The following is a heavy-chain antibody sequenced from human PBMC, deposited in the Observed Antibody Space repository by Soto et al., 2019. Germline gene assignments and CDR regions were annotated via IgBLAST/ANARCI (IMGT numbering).Heavy chain of an antibody. J-gene: IGHJ4*02. D-gene: IGHD6-19*01. V-gene: IGHV1-24*01. CDR3: ATVYRYSSGWPVFDY. CDR2: LDPEDGET. CDR1: GYTLTELS. Sequence: ASVKVSCKVSGYTLTELSMHWVRQAPGKGLEWMGGLDPEDGETIYAQKFQGRVTMTEDTSTDTAYMELSSLRSEDTAVYYCATVYRYSSGWPVFDYWGQGTLVTVSS.